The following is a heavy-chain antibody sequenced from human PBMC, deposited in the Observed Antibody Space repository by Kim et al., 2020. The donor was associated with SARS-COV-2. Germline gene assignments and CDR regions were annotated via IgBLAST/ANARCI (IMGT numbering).Heavy chain of an antibody. V-gene: IGHV3-30*18. Sequence: GGSLRLSCTASGFTFSNYGMHWVRQAPGKGLEWVTVISYDGNNKQYADSVKGRFIISRDNSKNTLYLQMNSLRAEDTAVYYCAKDVYDSSGAGYWGQGTL. CDR2: ISYDGNNK. CDR3: AKDVYDSSGAGY. D-gene: IGHD3-22*01. CDR1: GFTFSNYG. J-gene: IGHJ4*02.